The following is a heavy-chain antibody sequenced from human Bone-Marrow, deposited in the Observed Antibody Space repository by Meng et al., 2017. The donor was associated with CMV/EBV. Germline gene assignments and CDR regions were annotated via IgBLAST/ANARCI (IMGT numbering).Heavy chain of an antibody. J-gene: IGHJ3*02. D-gene: IGHD6-19*01. CDR3: ARIAAVAGTRGSFDI. Sequence: GESLKISCAASGFTFSTYAMHWVRQAPGKGLEWVAVISYDGGNKYYTDSVKGRFTISRDNSKNTLYLQMNSLRAEDTAVYYCARIAAVAGTRGSFDIWGQGTMVTVSS. CDR1: GFTFSTYA. CDR2: ISYDGGNK. V-gene: IGHV3-30*14.